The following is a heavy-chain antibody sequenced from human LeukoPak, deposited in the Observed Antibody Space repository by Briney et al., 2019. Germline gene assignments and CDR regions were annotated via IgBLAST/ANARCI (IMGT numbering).Heavy chain of an antibody. D-gene: IGHD4-11*01. CDR2: INPNSGGT. V-gene: IGHV1-2*02. CDR3: ARGLRGTKDYSNYYLSY. CDR1: GYTFTSYY. Sequence: GASVKVSCKASGYTFTSYYMHWVRQAPGQGLEWMGWINPNSGGTNYAQKFQGRVTMTRDTSISTAYMELSRLRSDDTAVYYCARGLRGTKDYSNYYLSYWGQGTLVTVSS. J-gene: IGHJ4*02.